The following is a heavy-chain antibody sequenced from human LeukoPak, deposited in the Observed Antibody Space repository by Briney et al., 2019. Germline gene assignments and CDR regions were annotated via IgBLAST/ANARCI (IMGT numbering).Heavy chain of an antibody. J-gene: IGHJ5*02. CDR3: ARDHGASYSSGYRNWFDP. D-gene: IGHD3-22*01. CDR2: IYHRGST. Sequence: SETLSLTCTVSGYSISSGYYWGWIRQPPGKGLEWIGSIYHRGSTYYNPSLKSRVTISVDTSKNQFSLKLSSVTAADTAVYYCARDHGASYSSGYRNWFDPWGQGTLVTVSS. CDR1: GYSISSGYY. V-gene: IGHV4-38-2*02.